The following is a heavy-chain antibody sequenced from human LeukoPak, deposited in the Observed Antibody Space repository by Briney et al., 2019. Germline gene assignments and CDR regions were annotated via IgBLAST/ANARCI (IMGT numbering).Heavy chain of an antibody. J-gene: IGHJ4*02. Sequence: SETLSLTCTVSGGSISSSSYYWSWIRQPAGKGLEWIGRIYTSGSTNYNPSLKSRVTMSVDTSKNQFSLKLSSVTAADTAVYYCARDRHGVFDYWGQGTLVTVSS. CDR2: IYTSGST. CDR1: GGSISSSSYY. V-gene: IGHV4-61*02. CDR3: ARDRHGVFDY.